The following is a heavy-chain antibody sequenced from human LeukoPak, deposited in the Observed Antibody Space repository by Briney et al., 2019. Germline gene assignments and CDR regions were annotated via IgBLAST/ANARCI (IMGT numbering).Heavy chain of an antibody. V-gene: IGHV5-51*01. J-gene: IGHJ6*03. CDR2: IYPGDSDT. Sequence: GESLKISCKGSGYSFTSYWIGWVRQVPGKGLEWMGIIYPGDSDTRYSPSFQGQVTISADKSISTAYLQWSSLKASDTAMYYCARSGYSYGSYYYYYTDVWGKGTTVTVSS. CDR3: ARSGYSYGSYYYYYTDV. D-gene: IGHD5-18*01. CDR1: GYSFTSYW.